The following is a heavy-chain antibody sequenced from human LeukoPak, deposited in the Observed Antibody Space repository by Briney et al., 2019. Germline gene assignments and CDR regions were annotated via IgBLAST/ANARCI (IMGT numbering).Heavy chain of an antibody. V-gene: IGHV1-18*04. J-gene: IGHJ4*02. D-gene: IGHD6-13*01. CDR3: ARVAAAGTSPGRD. CDR2: ISAYNGNT. CDR1: GYTFTSYG. Sequence: APVKVSCKASGYTFTSYGISWVRQAPGHGLEWMGWISAYNGNTNYAQKLQGRVTMTTDTSTSTAYMELRSLRSDDTAVYYCARVAAAGTSPGRDWGQGTLVTVSS.